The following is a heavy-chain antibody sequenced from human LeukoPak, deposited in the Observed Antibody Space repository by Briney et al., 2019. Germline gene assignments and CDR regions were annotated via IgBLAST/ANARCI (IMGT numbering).Heavy chain of an antibody. CDR2: ITPFNGNT. CDR1: GYTFTYCY. D-gene: IGHD2-2*01. J-gene: IGHJ6*02. CDR3: ARSSLSRGSYGMDV. V-gene: IGHV1-45*02. Sequence: ASVKVSCKASGYTFTYCYLHWVRQAPGQALEWMGWITPFNGNTNYAQKFQDRVTITRDRPMSTAYMELSSLRSEDTAMYYCARSSLSRGSYGMDVWGQGTTVTVSS.